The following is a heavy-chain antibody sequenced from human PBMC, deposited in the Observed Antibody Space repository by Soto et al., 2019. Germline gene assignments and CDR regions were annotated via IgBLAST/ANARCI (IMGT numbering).Heavy chain of an antibody. CDR2: ISYDGSLQ. J-gene: IGHJ5*02. CDR3: VSDRGYGPASVPCA. Sequence: QAQLVESGGGVVQPGRSLRLSCAASGFAFSSYGMHWVRQAPGTGLEWVAVISYDGSLQHYADSVKGRFTISRDNSKNLLLLQISTLRAGDTAGYDWVSDRGYGPASVPCAWGQGTLVSVSS. D-gene: IGHD3-10*01. V-gene: IGHV3-30*03. CDR1: GFAFSSYG.